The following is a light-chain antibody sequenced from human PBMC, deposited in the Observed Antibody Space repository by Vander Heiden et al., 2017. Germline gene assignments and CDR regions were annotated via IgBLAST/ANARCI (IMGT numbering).Light chain of an antibody. Sequence: DIQMTQSPSTLSASVGDRVTITCRASQSISSWLAWYQQKPGKAPKLLIYKASSLERVVPSRFTGSGYRKEFTLTISSRQPVDSASYYSPQYNSYSPWTFGQGTKVEIK. CDR3: PQYNSYSPWT. CDR1: QSISSW. J-gene: IGKJ1*01. CDR2: KAS. V-gene: IGKV1-5*03.